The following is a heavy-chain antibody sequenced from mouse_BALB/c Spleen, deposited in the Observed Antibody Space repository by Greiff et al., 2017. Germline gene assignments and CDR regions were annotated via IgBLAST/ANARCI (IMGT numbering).Heavy chain of an antibody. CDR2: INPYNDGT. Sequence: EVHLVESGPELVKPGASVKMSCKASGYTFTSYVMHWVKQKPGQGLEWIGYINPYNDGTKYNEKFKGKATLTSDKSSSTAYMELSSLTSEDSAVYYCARSLLRPGFADWGQGTLVTVSA. CDR3: ARSLLRPGFAD. J-gene: IGHJ3*01. D-gene: IGHD1-2*01. CDR1: GYTFTSYV. V-gene: IGHV1-14*01.